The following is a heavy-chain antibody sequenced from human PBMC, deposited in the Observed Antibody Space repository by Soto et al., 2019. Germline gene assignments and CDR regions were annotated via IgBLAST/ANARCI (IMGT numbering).Heavy chain of an antibody. CDR1: GYTFTSYY. Sequence: ASVKVSCKASGYTFTSYYMHWVRQAPGQGLEWMGIINPSGGSTNYAQKYQGRDTMTRDTSTSTDYMELSSLRSEDTAVYYCARDRDFWSGYYSYYFDYWGQGTLVTVSS. J-gene: IGHJ4*02. CDR3: ARDRDFWSGYYSYYFDY. V-gene: IGHV1-46*01. CDR2: INPSGGST. D-gene: IGHD3-3*01.